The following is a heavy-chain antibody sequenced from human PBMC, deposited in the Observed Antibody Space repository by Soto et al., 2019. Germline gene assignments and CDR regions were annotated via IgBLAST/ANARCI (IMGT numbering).Heavy chain of an antibody. CDR2: IYYSGST. CDR1: NCSISSSY. Sequence: SDPLSPTYSSSNCSISSSYWRSIPQPPGKGLEWLGYIYYSGSTNYNPSLKSRVTISVDTSKNQFSLKLTSVTAADTAVYYCARGPTTEKGDSWGQGILVTVS. CDR3: ARGPTTEKGDS. J-gene: IGHJ4*02. V-gene: IGHV4-59*08.